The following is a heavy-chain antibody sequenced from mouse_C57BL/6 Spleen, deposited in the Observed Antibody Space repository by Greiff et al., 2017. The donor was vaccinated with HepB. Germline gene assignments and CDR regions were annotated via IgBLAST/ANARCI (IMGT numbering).Heavy chain of an antibody. CDR1: GYSITSGYY. CDR3: ARTTTVVAYYFDY. Sequence: EVQLVESGPGLVKPSQSLSLTCSVTGYSITSGYYWNWIRQFPGNKLEWMGYISYDGSNNYNPSLKNRISITRDTSKNQFFLKLNSVTTEDTATYYCARTTTVVAYYFDYWGQGTTLTVSS. CDR2: ISYDGSN. D-gene: IGHD1-1*01. V-gene: IGHV3-6*01. J-gene: IGHJ2*01.